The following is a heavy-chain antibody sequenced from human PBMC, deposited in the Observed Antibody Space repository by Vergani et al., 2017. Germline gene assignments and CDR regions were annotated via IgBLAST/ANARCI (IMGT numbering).Heavy chain of an antibody. CDR3: AKDPIYYGSSYFYYMDV. Sequence: QVQLVESGGGVVQPGKSLRLSCAASGFTFSSFGMHWVRQAPGKGLEWVAVISYDGSDKYSADSVKGRFTLSRDNSKNTLYLQMNSLRAEDTAVYYCAKDPIYYGSSYFYYMDVWVKGTTVTVSS. V-gene: IGHV3-30*18. J-gene: IGHJ6*03. CDR2: ISYDGSDK. CDR1: GFTFSSFG. D-gene: IGHD3-10*01.